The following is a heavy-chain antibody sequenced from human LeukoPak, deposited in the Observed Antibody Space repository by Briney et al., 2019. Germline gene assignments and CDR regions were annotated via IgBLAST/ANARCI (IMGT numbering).Heavy chain of an antibody. J-gene: IGHJ5*02. V-gene: IGHV3-74*01. D-gene: IGHD2-21*01. Sequence: GGSLRLSCAASGFTFSNYGMSWVRQAPGKGLVWVSRINSDGSSTSYADSVKGRFTISRDNAKNTLYLQMNSLRAEDTAVYYCARERLRGGFDPWGQGTLVTVSS. CDR3: ARERLRGGFDP. CDR2: INSDGSST. CDR1: GFTFSNYG.